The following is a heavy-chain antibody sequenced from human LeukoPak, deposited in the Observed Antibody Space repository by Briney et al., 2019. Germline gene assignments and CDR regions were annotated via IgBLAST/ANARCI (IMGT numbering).Heavy chain of an antibody. CDR2: INPNSGNT. CDR1: GYTFTGYY. V-gene: IGHV1-8*03. CDR3: ARALRRDYYGSGSYGY. Sequence: ASVKVSCKASGYTFTGYYMHWVRQAPGQGLEWMGWINPNSGNTGYAQKFQGRVTITRNTSISTAYMELSSLRSEDTAVYYCARALRRDYYGSGSYGYWGQGTLVTVSS. D-gene: IGHD3-10*01. J-gene: IGHJ4*02.